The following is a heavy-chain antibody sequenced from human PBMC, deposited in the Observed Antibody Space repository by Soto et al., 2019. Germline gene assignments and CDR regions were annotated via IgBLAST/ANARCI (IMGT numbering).Heavy chain of an antibody. Sequence: GASVKVSCKASGYTFTSYYMHWVRQAPGQGLEWMGIINPSGGSTSYAQKFQGRVTMTRDTSTSTVYMELSSLRSEDTAVYYCARTGHMTTEPPVYYYYYYMDVWGKGTTVTV. CDR1: GYTFTSYY. CDR3: ARTGHMTTEPPVYYYYYYMDV. D-gene: IGHD4-4*01. V-gene: IGHV1-46*01. J-gene: IGHJ6*03. CDR2: INPSGGST.